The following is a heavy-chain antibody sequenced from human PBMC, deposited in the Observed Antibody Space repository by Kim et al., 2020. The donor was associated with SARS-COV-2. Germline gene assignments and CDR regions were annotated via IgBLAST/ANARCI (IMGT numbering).Heavy chain of an antibody. J-gene: IGHJ3*02. D-gene: IGHD6-6*01. CDR2: IWYDGSNK. V-gene: IGHV3-33*01. CDR3: AREVGYSSSSPDAFDI. Sequence: GGSLRLSCAASGFTFSSYGMHWVRQAPGKGLEWVAVIWYDGSNKYYADSVKGRFTISRDNSKNTLYLQMNSLRAEDTAVYYCAREVGYSSSSPDAFDIWGQGTMVTVSS. CDR1: GFTFSSYG.